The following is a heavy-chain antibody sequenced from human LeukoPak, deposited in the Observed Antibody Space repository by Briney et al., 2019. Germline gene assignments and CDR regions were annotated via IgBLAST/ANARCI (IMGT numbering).Heavy chain of an antibody. CDR3: ARRRVETQTTDP. J-gene: IGHJ5*02. V-gene: IGHV4-30-4*08. D-gene: IGHD1-7*01. CDR1: GGSISSGDYY. CDR2: IYYSGST. Sequence: PSETLSLTCTVSGGSISSGDYYWSWIRQPPGKGLEWIGYIYYSGSTYYNPSLKSRVTISVDTSKNQFSLKLSSVTAADAAVYYCARRRVETQTTDPWGRGTLVTVSS.